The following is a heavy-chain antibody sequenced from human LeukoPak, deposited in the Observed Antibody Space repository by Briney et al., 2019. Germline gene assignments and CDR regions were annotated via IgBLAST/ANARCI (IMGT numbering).Heavy chain of an antibody. CDR1: GVTFSSYS. CDR3: ARDDYWTSNGCYFDC. Sequence: GGSLRLSCAASGVTFSSYSMNWVRQAPGKGLEWVANIKADGNDKYYVDSVKNRFTISRDNTTKILYPHMNSLRNADTAVYYCARDDYWTSNGCYFDCWGQGSLVTVPS. J-gene: IGHJ4*02. D-gene: IGHD3-3*01. V-gene: IGHV3-7*01. CDR2: IKADGNDK.